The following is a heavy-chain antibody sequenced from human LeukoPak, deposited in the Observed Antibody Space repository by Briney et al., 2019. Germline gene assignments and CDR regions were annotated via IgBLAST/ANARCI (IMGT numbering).Heavy chain of an antibody. CDR2: ISASGANT. CDR1: GFAFKDSA. J-gene: IGHJ1*01. D-gene: IGHD3-3*01. Sequence: GGSLRLSCAASGFAFKDSAMTWVRQAPGKGLEWVSLISASGANTYSTDSVKGRFTLSRDNSKNTLYLQMNSQRAEDTAVYYCARGSNPKTYNFWSGPEFQHWGQGTLVTVSS. CDR3: ARGSNPKTYNFWSGPEFQH. V-gene: IGHV3-23*01.